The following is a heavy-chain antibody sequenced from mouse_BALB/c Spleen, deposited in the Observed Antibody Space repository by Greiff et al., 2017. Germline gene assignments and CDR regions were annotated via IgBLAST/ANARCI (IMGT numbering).Heavy chain of an antibody. CDR1: GYTFTSYN. J-gene: IGHJ4*01. V-gene: IGHV1-12*01. Sequence: QVQLQQSGAELVRPGDSVKLSCKASGYTFTSYNMYWVKQTPGQGLEWIGYINPGNGGTNYNQKFKGKATLTADTSSSTAYMQISSLTSEDSAVYFCARENLYYAMDYWGQGTSVTVSA. CDR3: ARENLYYAMDY. CDR2: INPGNGGT.